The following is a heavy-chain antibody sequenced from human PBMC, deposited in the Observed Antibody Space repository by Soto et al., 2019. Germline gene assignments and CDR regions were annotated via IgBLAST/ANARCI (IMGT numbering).Heavy chain of an antibody. D-gene: IGHD4-17*01. Sequence: EVQLVESGGGLVQPGESLKLSCAVSGFTFSGSAMHWVRQASGKGLEWVGRIRSKANNYATAYAASVKGRLTISRDDSKNTPYLQRNSLNSEDTAVYYGTRGYGDYVRDYWGQGTLVTVSS. CDR2: IRSKANNYAT. V-gene: IGHV3-73*01. CDR3: TRGYGDYVRDY. J-gene: IGHJ4*02. CDR1: GFTFSGSA.